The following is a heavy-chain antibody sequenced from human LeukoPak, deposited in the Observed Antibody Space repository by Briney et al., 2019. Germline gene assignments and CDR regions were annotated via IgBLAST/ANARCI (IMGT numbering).Heavy chain of an antibody. CDR3: ARDLAWGAFDY. D-gene: IGHD7-27*01. V-gene: IGHV3-23*01. CDR1: GFTLSSYA. J-gene: IGHJ4*02. CDR2: VSPPGGGT. Sequence: SGGSLRLSCAASGFTLSSYAMSWVRQGPGKELEWLSGVSPPGGGTYYADSVKGRFTISRDDSKNTLSLQMNSLRVEDTAVYYCARDLAWGAFDYWGQGTLVTVSS.